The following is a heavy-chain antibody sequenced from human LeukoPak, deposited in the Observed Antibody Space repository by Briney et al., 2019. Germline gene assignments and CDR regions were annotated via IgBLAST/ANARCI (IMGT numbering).Heavy chain of an antibody. CDR3: AKTKGYPYYFDY. D-gene: IGHD6-13*01. J-gene: IGHJ4*02. Sequence: PGXXRRLSCVASGFTFSSYAVTWVRQAPGKGVEWVSAISGSGGSTYYADSVKGRFTISRDNSKNTLYLQMNSLRAEDTAVYSCAKTKGYPYYFDYWGQGILVTVSS. CDR2: ISGSGGST. V-gene: IGHV3-23*01. CDR1: GFTFSSYA.